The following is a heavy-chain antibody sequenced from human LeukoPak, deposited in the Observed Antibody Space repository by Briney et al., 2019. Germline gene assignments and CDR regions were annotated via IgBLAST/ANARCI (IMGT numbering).Heavy chain of an antibody. V-gene: IGHV4-4*07. CDR3: VRGERAPQQDYYYYMDV. J-gene: IGHJ6*03. CDR1: GCTISSYY. D-gene: IGHD1-26*01. CDR2: FYTSENT. Sequence: PSETLSLTCTASGCTISSYYWSWIRQPPGKGLEWLGRFYTSENTIYNPSLRSRVTMSVDTYKMQVSLKLTSVTAADTAVYFCVRGERAPQQDYYYYMDVWGKGTTVTVSS.